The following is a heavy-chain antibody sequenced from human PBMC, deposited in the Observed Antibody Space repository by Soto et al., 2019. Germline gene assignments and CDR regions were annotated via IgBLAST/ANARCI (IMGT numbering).Heavy chain of an antibody. CDR1: GGSISRSYY. J-gene: IGHJ3*02. CDR3: TGYHLGVMVTFDI. CDR2: IYYSGST. V-gene: IGHV4-39*01. D-gene: IGHD3-16*01. Sequence: SETLSLTCTVSGGSISRSYYWGWIRQPPGKGLEWIGSIYYSGSTFYNPSLKRRVTISVDTSRNQFSLKLSSVTAADAAVYYCTGYHLGVMVTFDIWGQGTMVTVSS.